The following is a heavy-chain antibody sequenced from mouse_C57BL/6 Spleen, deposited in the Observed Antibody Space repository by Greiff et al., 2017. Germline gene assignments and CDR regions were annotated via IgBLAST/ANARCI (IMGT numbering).Heavy chain of an antibody. CDR3: ARYYYGSSPYYFDY. Sequence: EVNVVESGGDLVKPGGSLKLSCAASGFTFSSYGMSWVRQTPDKRLEWVATISSGGSYTYYPDSVKGRFTISRDNAKNTLYLQMSSLKSEDTAMYYCARYYYGSSPYYFDYWGQGTTLTVSS. CDR2: ISSGGSYT. D-gene: IGHD1-1*01. CDR1: GFTFSSYG. V-gene: IGHV5-6*01. J-gene: IGHJ2*01.